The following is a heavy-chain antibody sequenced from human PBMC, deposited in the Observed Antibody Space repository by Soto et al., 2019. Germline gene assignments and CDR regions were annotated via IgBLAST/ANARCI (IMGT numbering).Heavy chain of an antibody. Sequence: SETLSLTCTVSGGSIISYYWSWIRQPPGKGLEWIGYIYYSGSTNYNPSLKSRVTISVDTSKNQFSLKLSSVTAADTAVYYCARAPEGYYYYYMDVWGKGTTVTVSS. CDR3: ARAPEGYYYYYMDV. CDR2: IYYSGST. J-gene: IGHJ6*03. CDR1: GGSIISYY. V-gene: IGHV4-59*01.